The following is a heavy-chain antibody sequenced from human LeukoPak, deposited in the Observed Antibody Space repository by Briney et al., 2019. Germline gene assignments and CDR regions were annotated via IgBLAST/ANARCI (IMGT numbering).Heavy chain of an antibody. V-gene: IGHV3-33*06. CDR1: GFTFSSYG. CDR2: IWYDGSNK. CDR3: AKGPAVIISYYFDY. Sequence: GGSLRLSCAASGFTFSSYGMHWVRQAPGKGLEWVAVIWYDGSNKYCADSVKGRFTISRDNSKNTLYLQMNSLRAEDTAVYYCAKGPAVIISYYFDYWGQGTLVTVSS. D-gene: IGHD3-16*02. J-gene: IGHJ4*02.